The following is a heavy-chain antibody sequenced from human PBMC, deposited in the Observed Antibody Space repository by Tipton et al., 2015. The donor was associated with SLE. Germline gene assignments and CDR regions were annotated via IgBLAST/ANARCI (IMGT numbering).Heavy chain of an antibody. Sequence: SLRLSFAASGFVFSSYWMHWVRQAPGKGLVWVARIKSDGSDTNYADSVRGRFTISRDNAKNTLYLQMNSLRAEDTAVYYCTRARGQQLPTDYWGQGTLVTVSS. CDR2: IKSDGSDT. CDR1: GFVFSSYW. CDR3: TRARGQQLPTDY. V-gene: IGHV3-74*01. D-gene: IGHD6-13*01. J-gene: IGHJ4*02.